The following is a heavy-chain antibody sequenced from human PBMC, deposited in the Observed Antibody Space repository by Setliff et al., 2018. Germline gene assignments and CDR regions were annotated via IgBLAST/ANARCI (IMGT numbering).Heavy chain of an antibody. J-gene: IGHJ4*02. CDR2: ISDTALGI. CDR1: GFTFNTYA. Sequence: GGSLSLSCAASGFTFNTYAMSWIRQPPGKGLEWVSSISDTALGIYYADSVRGRFTISRDNSKKTLYLQMNSLRAEDTAVYYCAKDIVGYSSTWPKRDYFDYWGQGTLVTVSS. D-gene: IGHD6-13*01. CDR3: AKDIVGYSSTWPKRDYFDY. V-gene: IGHV3-23*01.